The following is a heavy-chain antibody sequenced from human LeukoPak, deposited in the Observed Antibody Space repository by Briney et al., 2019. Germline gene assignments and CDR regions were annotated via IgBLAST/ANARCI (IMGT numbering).Heavy chain of an antibody. V-gene: IGHV4-59*01. Sequence: SETLSLTCTVSGGSISTYYWSWIRQPPGKGLDWIGYIHYSGSTNYNPSLKSRVTISVDTSKNQFFLKQSSVTAADTAVYYCARVGFRTAFDIWGQGTMGTVSS. CDR3: ARVGFRTAFDI. J-gene: IGHJ3*02. D-gene: IGHD3-10*01. CDR2: IHYSGST. CDR1: GGSISTYY.